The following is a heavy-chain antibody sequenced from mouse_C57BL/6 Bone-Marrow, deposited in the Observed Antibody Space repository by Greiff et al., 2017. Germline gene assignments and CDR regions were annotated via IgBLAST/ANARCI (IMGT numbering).Heavy chain of an antibody. Sequence: QVHVKQSGAELVRPGASVTLSCKASGYTFTDYEMHWVKQTPVHGLEWIGAIDPETGGTAYNQKFKGKAILTADKSSSTAYMELRSLTSEDSAVYDCTRRTGTWYFDVWGTGTTVTVSS. J-gene: IGHJ1*03. CDR1: GYTFTDYE. V-gene: IGHV1-15*01. CDR3: TRRTGTWYFDV. CDR2: IDPETGGT. D-gene: IGHD4-1*01.